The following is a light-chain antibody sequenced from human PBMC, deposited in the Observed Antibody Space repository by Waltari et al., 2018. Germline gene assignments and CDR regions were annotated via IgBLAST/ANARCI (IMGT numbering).Light chain of an antibody. Sequence: HSALTQPPSASGSPGQSVPISCPGSSSDVGGYDAVSWYQQYPGRPPRRLIYEVHKRPSGVPDRFAASKSGDTASLTVSGLRAEEEAHYYCTSYTPIPTFVLFGGGTKLTVL. V-gene: IGLV2-8*01. CDR2: EVH. CDR1: SSDVGGYDA. J-gene: IGLJ2*01. CDR3: TSYTPIPTFVL.